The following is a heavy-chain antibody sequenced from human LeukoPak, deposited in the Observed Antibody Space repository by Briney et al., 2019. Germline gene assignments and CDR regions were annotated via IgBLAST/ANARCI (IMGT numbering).Heavy chain of an antibody. CDR2: IYYSGST. D-gene: IGHD1-26*01. J-gene: IGHJ4*02. Sequence: PSETLSLTCTVSGGSISSSSYYWGWIRQPPGKGLEWIGSIYYSGSTYYNPSLKSRVTISVDTSKNQFSLNLSSVTAADTAVYYCARGNVYSGSGSYPFDYWGQGTLVTVSS. V-gene: IGHV4-39*07. CDR3: ARGNVYSGSGSYPFDY. CDR1: GGSISSSSYY.